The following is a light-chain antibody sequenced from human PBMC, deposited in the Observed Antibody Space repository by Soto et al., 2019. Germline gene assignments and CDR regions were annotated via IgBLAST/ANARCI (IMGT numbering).Light chain of an antibody. J-gene: IGKJ4*01. CDR3: QQASTFPFT. V-gene: IGKV3-20*01. CDR2: GAS. CDR1: QSVSNNY. Sequence: EIVLTQSPGTLSLSPGERATLSCRASQSVSNNYLAWYQQKPGQAPRLLIYGASNRATGIPDRFSGSGSGTDFTLTISRLEPEDFATYYCQQASTFPFTFGGGTEVHIK.